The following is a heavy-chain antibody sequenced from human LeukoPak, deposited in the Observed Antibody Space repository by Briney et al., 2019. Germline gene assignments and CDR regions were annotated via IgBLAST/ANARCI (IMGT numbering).Heavy chain of an antibody. D-gene: IGHD1-26*01. Sequence: GGSLRLSCAASGFTFYSYAMSWVRQAPGKGLEWVSGISGRGDNTYNADSVKGRFTISRDNAKNSLYLQMNSLRVEDTAVYYCARDPYSGSYGDYYYYYMDVWGKGTTVTISS. V-gene: IGHV3-23*01. CDR1: GFTFYSYA. CDR3: ARDPYSGSYGDYYYYYMDV. J-gene: IGHJ6*03. CDR2: ISGRGDNT.